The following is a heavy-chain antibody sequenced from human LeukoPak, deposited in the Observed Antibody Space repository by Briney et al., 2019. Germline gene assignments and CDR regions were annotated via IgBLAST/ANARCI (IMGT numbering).Heavy chain of an antibody. CDR3: ARDRDTSGYIFDY. CDR1: GLALSSNS. V-gene: IGHV3-53*01. D-gene: IGHD3-22*01. CDR2: IYSSGAT. Sequence: PGGSLRLSCAASGLALSSNSMRWVRQAPGKGLEWVSVIYSSGATFYADSVRGRFTISRDNSKNTVGLQMNSLRAEDTAVYYCARDRDTSGYIFDYWGRGTLVTVSS. J-gene: IGHJ4*02.